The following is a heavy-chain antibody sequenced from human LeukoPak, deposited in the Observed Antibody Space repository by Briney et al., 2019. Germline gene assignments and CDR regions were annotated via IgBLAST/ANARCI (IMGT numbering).Heavy chain of an antibody. J-gene: IGHJ5*02. CDR2: INPNSGGT. Sequence: ASVKVSCKASGYTFTAYYLHWVRQAPGQGLEWMGWINPNSGGTNYAQKFKGWVTLTRDTSINTTYMELSRLASDVTAVYFCARLGKKGDWFDPWGQGTLVTVSS. CDR1: GYTFTAYY. CDR3: ARLGKKGDWFDP. V-gene: IGHV1-2*04.